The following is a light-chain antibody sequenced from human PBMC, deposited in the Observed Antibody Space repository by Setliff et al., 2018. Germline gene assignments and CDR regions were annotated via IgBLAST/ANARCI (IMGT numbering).Light chain of an antibody. CDR1: NIGDKS. CDR3: QVWDPASDHRV. Sequence: SYALTQPPSESVAPGKTARITCGGHNIGDKSVHWYQQKPGQAPVLVVYDDSDRPSGIPGRFSGSNSGNTATLTISRAEAGDEADYYCQVWDPASDHRVFGTGTKVTVL. V-gene: IGLV3-21*03. CDR2: DDS. J-gene: IGLJ1*01.